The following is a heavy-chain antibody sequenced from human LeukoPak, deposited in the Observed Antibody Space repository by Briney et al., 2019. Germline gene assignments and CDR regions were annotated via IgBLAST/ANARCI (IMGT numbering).Heavy chain of an antibody. Sequence: GASVKVSCKASGYTFTGYYMHWVRQAPGQGLEWMGWINPNSGGTNYAQKFQGRVTMTRDTSISTAYMELSRLRSDDTAVYYCARVMSDYVTYYYYYMDVWGKGTTVTVSS. CDR1: GYTFTGYY. J-gene: IGHJ6*03. V-gene: IGHV1-2*02. D-gene: IGHD4-17*01. CDR2: INPNSGGT. CDR3: ARVMSDYVTYYYYYMDV.